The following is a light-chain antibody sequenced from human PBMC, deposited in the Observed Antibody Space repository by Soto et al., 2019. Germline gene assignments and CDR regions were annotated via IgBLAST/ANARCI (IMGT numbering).Light chain of an antibody. CDR1: QDISNF. J-gene: IGKJ1*01. V-gene: IGKV1-17*03. CDR3: LQHKSYPRT. Sequence: DIQMTQSPSDMSASVGDGVTITCRASQDISNFLVWFQQRPGKVPKRLMYSANRLESGVPSRFSGSGSGTEFTLTISSLQPEDFATYYCLQHKSYPRTFGQGTKVDIK. CDR2: SAN.